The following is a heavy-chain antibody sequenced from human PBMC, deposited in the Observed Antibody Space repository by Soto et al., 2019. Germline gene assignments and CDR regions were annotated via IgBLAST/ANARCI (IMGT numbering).Heavy chain of an antibody. J-gene: IGHJ4*02. Sequence: PSETLSLTCTVSGGSISSGGYYWSWIRQPPGKGLEWIGEINHSGSTNYNPSLKSRVTISVDTSKNQFSLKLSSVTAADTAVYYCARGQVSIFGVKPEGPNFDYWGQGTLVTVSS. V-gene: IGHV4-39*07. CDR2: INHSGST. CDR1: GGSISSGGYY. D-gene: IGHD3-3*01. CDR3: ARGQVSIFGVKPEGPNFDY.